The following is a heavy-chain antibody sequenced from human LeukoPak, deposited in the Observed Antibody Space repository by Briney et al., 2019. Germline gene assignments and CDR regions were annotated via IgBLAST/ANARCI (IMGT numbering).Heavy chain of an antibody. CDR2: IYPGGSDT. V-gene: IGHV5-51*01. CDR1: GYSFTSYW. CDR3: ARHVAIEKLRNWFDP. J-gene: IGHJ5*02. D-gene: IGHD1-7*01. Sequence: GEALKISCQGPGYSFTSYWIGWVRQIPGKGLEWMGIIYPGGSDTRYSPSFQGQVTISAAKSNSTAYLQWSSLKASDTAMYYCARHVAIEKLRNWFDPWGQGTLVTVSS.